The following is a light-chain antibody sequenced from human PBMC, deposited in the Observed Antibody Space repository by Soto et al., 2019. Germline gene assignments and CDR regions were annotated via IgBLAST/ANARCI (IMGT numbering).Light chain of an antibody. CDR3: LRYYCGAHLV. Sequence: QAVVTQEPSLTVSPGGTVTLTCASSTGAVTSGNYPSWFQQKPGQAPRTLIYTTDDKHSWTPARFSGSLLGGKAALTLSGVQPEDEAEYYCLRYYCGAHLVFGGGTKLTVL. V-gene: IGLV7-43*01. CDR2: TTD. J-gene: IGLJ3*02. CDR1: TGAVTSGNY.